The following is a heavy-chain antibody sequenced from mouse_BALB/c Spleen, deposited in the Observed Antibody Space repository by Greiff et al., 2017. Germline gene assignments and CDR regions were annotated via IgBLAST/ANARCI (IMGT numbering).Heavy chain of an antibody. V-gene: IGHV5-9-4*01. CDR2: ISSGGSYT. D-gene: IGHD4-1*01. CDR1: GFTFSSYA. CDR3: ARVGLGAMDY. Sequence: DVQLQESGGGLVKPGGSLKLSCAASGFTFSSYAMSWVRQSPEKRLEWVAEISSGGSYTYYPDTVTGRSTISRDNAKNTLYLEMSSLRSEDTAMYYCARVGLGAMDYWGQGTSVTVSS. J-gene: IGHJ4*01.